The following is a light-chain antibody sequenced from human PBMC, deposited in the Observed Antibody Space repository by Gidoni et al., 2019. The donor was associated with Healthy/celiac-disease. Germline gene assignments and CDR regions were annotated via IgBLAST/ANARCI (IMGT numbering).Light chain of an antibody. V-gene: IGKV3-11*01. CDR2: DAS. CDR1: QSVSSY. CDR3: QQRSNWLRT. Sequence: EIVLTQSPATLSLSPGERATLSCRASQSVSSYLAWYQQKPGQAPRLLIYDASNRATGIPARFSGSGSGTDVTLTISSREPEDFAVYYCQQRSNWLRTFGGGTKVEIK. J-gene: IGKJ4*01.